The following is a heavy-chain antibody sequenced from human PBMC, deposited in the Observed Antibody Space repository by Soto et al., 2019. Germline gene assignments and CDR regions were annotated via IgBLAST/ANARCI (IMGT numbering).Heavy chain of an antibody. CDR2: INHSGST. J-gene: IGHJ4*02. CDR1: GGSFSGYY. Sequence: QVQLQQWGAGLLKPSETLSLTCGVYGGSFSGYYWSWIRQPPGKGLEWIGEINHSGSTNYNNPSPKSRATISVDTSKNQFSLKLSSVTAADTAVYYCARQFKGIAMRDYWGQGTLVTVSS. CDR3: ARQFKGIAMRDY. V-gene: IGHV4-34*04. D-gene: IGHD6-13*01.